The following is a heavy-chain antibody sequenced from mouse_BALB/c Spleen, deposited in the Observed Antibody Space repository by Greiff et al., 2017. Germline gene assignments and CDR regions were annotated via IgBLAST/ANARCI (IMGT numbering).Heavy chain of an antibody. D-gene: IGHD1-1*01. CDR3: NALSSLGAY. CDR2: IDPENGDT. Sequence: VQLKQSGAELVRSGASVKLSCTASGFNIKDYYMHWVKQRPEQGLEWIGWIDPENGDTEYAPKFQGKATMTADTSSNTAYLQLSSLTSEDTAVYYCNALSSLGAYWGQGTLVTVSA. CDR1: GFNIKDYY. V-gene: IGHV14-4*02. J-gene: IGHJ3*01.